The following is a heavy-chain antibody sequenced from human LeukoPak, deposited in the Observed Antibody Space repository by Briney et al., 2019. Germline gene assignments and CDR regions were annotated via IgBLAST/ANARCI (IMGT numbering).Heavy chain of an antibody. Sequence: PGGSLRLSCAASGFTFSSYGMHWVRQAPGKGLEWVAFIRYDGSNKYYADSVKGRFTISRDNSKNTLFLQINSLGAEDTAVYYRVPDLAWFHYAYWRQGTLVTVSS. CDR2: IRYDGSNK. D-gene: IGHD3-9*01. CDR1: GFTFSSYG. J-gene: IGHJ4*02. V-gene: IGHV3-30*02. CDR3: VPDLAWFHYAY.